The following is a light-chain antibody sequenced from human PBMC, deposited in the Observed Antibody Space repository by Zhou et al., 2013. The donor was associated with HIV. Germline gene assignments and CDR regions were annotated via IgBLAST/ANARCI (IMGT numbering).Light chain of an antibody. V-gene: IGKV3-20*01. Sequence: EIVLTQSPGTLSLSPGERATLSCRASQSVSSSYLAWYQLKPGQAPRLLINAASSRATGIPDRFSGSGSGTDFTLTISDLQSEDFAVYYCQQYNNWLTFGGGTKVEIK. CDR1: QSVSSSY. CDR2: AAS. J-gene: IGKJ4*01. CDR3: QQYNNWLT.